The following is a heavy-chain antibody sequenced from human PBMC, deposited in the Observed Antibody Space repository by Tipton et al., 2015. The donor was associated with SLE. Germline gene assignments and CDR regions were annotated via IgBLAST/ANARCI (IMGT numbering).Heavy chain of an antibody. CDR2: INHSGST. Sequence: TLSLTCTDSGGSIGSYYWSWIRQPPGTGLEWIGEINHSGSTNYNPSLKSRVTISVDTSKNQFSLKLSSVTAADTAVYYCAGVSRDAFEIWGQGTMVTVSS. D-gene: IGHD5/OR15-5a*01. J-gene: IGHJ3*02. V-gene: IGHV4-34*01. CDR3: AGVSRDAFEI. CDR1: GGSIGSYY.